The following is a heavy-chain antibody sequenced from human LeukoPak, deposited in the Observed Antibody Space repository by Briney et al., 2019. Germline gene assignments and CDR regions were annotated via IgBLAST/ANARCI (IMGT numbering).Heavy chain of an antibody. Sequence: GGSLRLLCAASGLNLKIYGKHGARQAPGRALVGVAVIWYDGSNKHYADSVKGRYTISRDNSKNMLDLEMNSLRAEDTAVYYCPKDRDSSGYSHFDYWGEGPLVTVSS. CDR2: IWYDGSNK. CDR1: GLNLKIYG. D-gene: IGHD3-22*01. V-gene: IGHV3-33*06. J-gene: IGHJ4*02. CDR3: PKDRDSSGYSHFDY.